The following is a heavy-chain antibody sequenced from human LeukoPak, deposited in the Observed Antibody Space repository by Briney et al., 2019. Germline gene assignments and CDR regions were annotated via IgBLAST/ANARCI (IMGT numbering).Heavy chain of an antibody. J-gene: IGHJ6*02. D-gene: IGHD3-16*01. V-gene: IGHV3-7*03. Sequence: GGSLRLSCAASGFNFNNYWMSWLRQAPGKGLEWVASINHNGNVNYYVDSVKGRFTISRDNAKNSLYLQMSNLRAEDTAVYFCARGGGLNVWGQGATVTVSS. CDR1: GFNFNNYW. CDR3: ARGGGLNV. CDR2: INHNGNVN.